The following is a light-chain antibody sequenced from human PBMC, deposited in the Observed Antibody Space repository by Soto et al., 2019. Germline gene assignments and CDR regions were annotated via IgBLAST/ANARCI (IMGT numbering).Light chain of an antibody. CDR1: SSNIGAGYD. CDR3: QSYDSSLSGYV. Sequence: QSVLTQPPSVSGAPGQRVTISCTGSSSNIGAGYDVHWYQQLPGTAPKLLIYGNSNRPSGVPDRISGSKSGTSASLAITGPQGEDEADYYCQSYDSSLSGYVFGTGTKVTVL. CDR2: GNS. V-gene: IGLV1-40*01. J-gene: IGLJ1*01.